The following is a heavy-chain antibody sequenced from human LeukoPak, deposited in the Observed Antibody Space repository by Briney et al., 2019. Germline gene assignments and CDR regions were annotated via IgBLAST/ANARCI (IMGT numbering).Heavy chain of an antibody. CDR2: MRYDGSNK. J-gene: IGHJ4*02. D-gene: IGHD5-18*01. V-gene: IGHV3-30*02. Sequence: GGSLRLSCAASGFTFSSYGMHWVRQAPGKGLEWVAFMRYDGSNKYYADSVKGRFTISRDNSKNTLYLQMNSLRAEDTAVYYCAKDRRGYSYGEGIDYWGQGTLVTVSS. CDR3: AKDRRGYSYGEGIDY. CDR1: GFTFSSYG.